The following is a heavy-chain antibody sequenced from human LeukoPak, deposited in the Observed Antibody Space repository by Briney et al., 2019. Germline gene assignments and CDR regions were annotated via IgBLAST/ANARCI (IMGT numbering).Heavy chain of an antibody. CDR1: GFTFSSYA. D-gene: IGHD3-10*01. V-gene: IGHV3-64*01. CDR3: AKDKVLHGSQSYALDY. Sequence: GGSLRLSCAASGFTFSSYAMHWVRQAPGKGLEYVSAISSNGGSTYYANSVKGRFTISRDNAKNTLYLQVNSLRAEDTAVYYCAKDKVLHGSQSYALDYWGQGTLVTVSS. J-gene: IGHJ4*02. CDR2: ISSNGGST.